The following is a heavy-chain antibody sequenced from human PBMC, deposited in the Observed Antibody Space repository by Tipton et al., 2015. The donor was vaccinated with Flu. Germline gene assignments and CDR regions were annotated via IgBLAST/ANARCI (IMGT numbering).Heavy chain of an antibody. CDR1: GYSVTDNG. J-gene: IGHJ4*02. CDR2: ISPYTGNT. Sequence: QVQLVQSGAEVKKPGASVKVSCKASGYSVTDNGLNWVRQAPGQGFEWMGRISPYTGNTNHAQKFQGRVIMTTDTSTNSAYMELRSLTSDDTAVYFCARDDFYDVDLENFYFDCWGQGTLVTVSP. CDR3: ARDDFYDVDLENFYFDC. V-gene: IGHV1-18*01. D-gene: IGHD3-3*01.